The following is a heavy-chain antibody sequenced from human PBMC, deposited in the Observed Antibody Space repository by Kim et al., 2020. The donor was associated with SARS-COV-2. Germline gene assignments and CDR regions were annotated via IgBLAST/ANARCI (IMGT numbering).Heavy chain of an antibody. Sequence: GGSLRLSCAASGFTFSSYSMNWVRQAPGKGLEWVSSISSSSSYIYYADSVKGRFTISRDNAKNSLYLQMNSLRAEDTAVYYCARVYEYCSSTSCSKWLVQDPFLTPPFDYWGQGTLVTVSS. D-gene: IGHD2-2*01. CDR3: ARVYEYCSSTSCSKWLVQDPFLTPPFDY. CDR2: ISSSSSYI. J-gene: IGHJ4*02. V-gene: IGHV3-21*01. CDR1: GFTFSSYS.